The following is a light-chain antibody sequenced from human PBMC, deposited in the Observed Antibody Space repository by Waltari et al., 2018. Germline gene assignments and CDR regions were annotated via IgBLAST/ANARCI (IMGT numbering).Light chain of an antibody. J-gene: IGLJ2*01. V-gene: IGLV7-46*01. Sequence: QAIVTQEPSLTVSPGGTVTLTCASSIGTVASGHYPHWFQQKPGQAPKTLIYDTDNRVSWTPARFSGSLSGDKAALTLSGAQAEDEADYYCWLLYSGTWIFGGGTRLTVL. CDR3: WLLYSGTWI. CDR1: IGTVASGHY. CDR2: DTD.